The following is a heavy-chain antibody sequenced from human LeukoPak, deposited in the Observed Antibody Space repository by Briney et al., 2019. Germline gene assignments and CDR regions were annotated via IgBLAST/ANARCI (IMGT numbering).Heavy chain of an antibody. CDR2: ISAYNGNT. Sequence: GASVKVSCKASGYTFTSYGISWVRQAPGQGLEWMGWISAYNGNTNYAQKLQGRVTMTTDTSTSTAYMELRSLRSDDTAVYYCVRAQRIQLWLVSAEFDYWGQGTLVTVSS. V-gene: IGHV1-18*01. D-gene: IGHD5-18*01. CDR3: VRAQRIQLWLVSAEFDY. CDR1: GYTFTSYG. J-gene: IGHJ4*02.